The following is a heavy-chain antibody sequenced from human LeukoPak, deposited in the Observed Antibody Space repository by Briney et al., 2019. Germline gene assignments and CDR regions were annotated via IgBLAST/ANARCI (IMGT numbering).Heavy chain of an antibody. CDR3: ARDPAGMTVSGVAEYNYGMDV. CDR2: LSGSSTYI. V-gene: IGHV3-21*01. J-gene: IGHJ6*02. Sequence: GGSLRLSCAASGFNFNFYTINWVRQAPGEGLEWVSSLSGSSTYIYYADSVKGRFTISRDNAKNSVSLQMNSLTVEDTAVYYCARDPAGMTVSGVAEYNYGMDVWGQGTTVTVSS. D-gene: IGHD3-3*01. CDR1: GFNFNFYT.